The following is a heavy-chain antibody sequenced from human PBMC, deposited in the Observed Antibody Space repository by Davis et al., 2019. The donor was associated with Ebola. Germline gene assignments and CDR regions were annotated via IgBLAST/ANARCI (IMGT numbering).Heavy chain of an antibody. V-gene: IGHV3-7*01. J-gene: IGHJ4*02. Sequence: GGSLRLSCAASGFTFSSYWMSWVRQAPGKGLEWVANIKQVGSEKYYVDSVKGRFTISRDNSKNTLYLQMNSLRAEDTAVYYCATTPQYSSGQNKPFDYWGQGTLVTVSS. CDR1: GFTFSSYW. CDR3: ATTPQYSSGQNKPFDY. CDR2: IKQVGSEK. D-gene: IGHD6-19*01.